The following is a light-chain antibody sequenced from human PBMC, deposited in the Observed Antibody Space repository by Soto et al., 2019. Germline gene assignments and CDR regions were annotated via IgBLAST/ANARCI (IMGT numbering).Light chain of an antibody. CDR2: RTN. CDR1: SSNIGSNT. V-gene: IGLV1-44*01. J-gene: IGLJ2*01. Sequence: QSVLTQPLSASGTPGQRVTISFSGSSSNIGSNTVTWYRQLPGTAPKLLIFRTNQRPSGVPDRFSGSKSGTSASLAISGLQSEDEADYHCATWDDGLNGVVFGGGTKLTVL. CDR3: ATWDDGLNGVV.